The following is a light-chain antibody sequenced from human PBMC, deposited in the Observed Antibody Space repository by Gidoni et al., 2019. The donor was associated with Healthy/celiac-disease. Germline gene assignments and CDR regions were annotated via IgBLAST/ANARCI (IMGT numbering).Light chain of an antibody. J-gene: IGKJ4*01. CDR1: QSVSSY. CDR2: DAS. CDR3: QQRSNWRGLT. V-gene: IGKV3-11*01. Sequence: EIVLTQSPATLSLSPGERATLSFRASQSVSSYLAGYQQKPGQAPRLLIYDASNRATGIPARFSGSGSGTDFTLTISSLEPEDFAVYYCQQRSNWRGLTFGGGTKVEIK.